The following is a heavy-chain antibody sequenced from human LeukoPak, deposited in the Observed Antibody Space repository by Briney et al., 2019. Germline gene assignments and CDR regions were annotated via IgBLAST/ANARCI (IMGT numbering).Heavy chain of an antibody. D-gene: IGHD3-22*01. CDR2: VDTNTGIP. CDR3: ARDYFPYYYDSSGYYQ. CDR1: GSTFTIYA. Sequence: AAGKLCCNSSGSTFTIYAIGWQRQPHGQGVEWVGLVDTNTGIPTYAQGFTGRFVFSLDTSVSTAYLQISSLKAEDTAVYYCARDYFPYYYDSSGYYQWGQGTLVTVSS. J-gene: IGHJ4*02. V-gene: IGHV7-4-1*02.